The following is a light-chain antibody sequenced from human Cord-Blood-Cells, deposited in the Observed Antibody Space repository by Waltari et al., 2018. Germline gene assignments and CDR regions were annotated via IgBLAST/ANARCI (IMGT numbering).Light chain of an antibody. CDR2: KAS. J-gene: IGKJ2*03. V-gene: IGKV1-5*03. CDR3: QQYNSYPYS. CDR1: QSISSW. Sequence: QMNPSPSTLYASVGDSVTITCRASQSISSWLAWYQQKPGKAPKLLIYKASSLESGVPSRFSGSGSGTEFTLTISSLQPDDFATYYCQQYNSYPYSFGQGTKLEIK.